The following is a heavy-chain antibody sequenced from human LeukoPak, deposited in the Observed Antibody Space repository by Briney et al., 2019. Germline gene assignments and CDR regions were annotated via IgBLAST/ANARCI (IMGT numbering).Heavy chain of an antibody. CDR1: GYTFTSYG. Sequence: ASVKVSCKASGYTFTSYGISWVRQAPGQGLEWMGWIRVYNGDTNYAQKLQGRVTMTTDTSTSTAYMELRSLRSDDTAVYYCARDEAGIAAAGTYAFDIWGQGTVVTVSS. D-gene: IGHD6-13*01. CDR2: IRVYNGDT. CDR3: ARDEAGIAAAGTYAFDI. V-gene: IGHV1-18*01. J-gene: IGHJ3*02.